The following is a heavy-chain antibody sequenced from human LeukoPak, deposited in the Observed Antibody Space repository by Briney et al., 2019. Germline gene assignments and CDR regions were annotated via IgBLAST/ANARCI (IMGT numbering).Heavy chain of an antibody. J-gene: IGHJ6*03. Sequence: PSETLSLTCTVSGGSINVFYWSWIRQPAGRGLQWIGRISTSGNTDYNPSLKSRVTMSVDTSKNQFSLKLTSVTAADTAVYYCARDPCSGGSCYSLYYYYMDVWGKGTTVTVSS. V-gene: IGHV4-4*07. CDR1: GGSINVFY. D-gene: IGHD2-15*01. CDR2: ISTSGNT. CDR3: ARDPCSGGSCYSLYYYYMDV.